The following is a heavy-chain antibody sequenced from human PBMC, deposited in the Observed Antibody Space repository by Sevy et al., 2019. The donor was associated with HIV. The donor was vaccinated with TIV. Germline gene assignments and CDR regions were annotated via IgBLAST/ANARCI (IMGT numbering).Heavy chain of an antibody. CDR3: ATGAGL. J-gene: IGHJ4*02. V-gene: IGHV3-7*01. CDR2: IKEDGSEK. CDR1: GFTMSGYN. Sequence: GGSLRLSCAASGFTMSGYNMNWVRQAPGKGLEWVANIKEDGSEKYYLFSVKDRFTISRDNAKNSLFLQMNSLRVDDTGVYYCATGAGLWGQGTLVTVSS. D-gene: IGHD6-19*01.